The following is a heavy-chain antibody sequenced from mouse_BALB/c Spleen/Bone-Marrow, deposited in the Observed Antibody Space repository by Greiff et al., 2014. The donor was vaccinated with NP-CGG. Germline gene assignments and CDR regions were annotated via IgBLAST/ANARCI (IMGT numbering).Heavy chain of an antibody. CDR3: ARRGYGCDRDWYFDV. D-gene: IGHD2-2*01. J-gene: IGHJ1*01. CDR1: GYSFTSYW. CDR2: IHPSDSET. V-gene: IGHV1-74*04. Sequence: KSGAELVRPGASVKLSCKASGYSFTSYWMNWVKQRPGQGLEWIGMIHPSDSETRLNQKFKDKATLTVDKSSSTAYMQLSSPTSEDSAVYYCARRGYGCDRDWYFDVWGAGTTVTVSS.